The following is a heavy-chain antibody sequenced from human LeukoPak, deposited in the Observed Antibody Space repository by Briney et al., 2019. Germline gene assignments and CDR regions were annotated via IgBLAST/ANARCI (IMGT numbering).Heavy chain of an antibody. J-gene: IGHJ4*02. CDR3: ARVRYSSSSGFDY. CDR1: GYTFTGYY. V-gene: IGHV1-2*02. CDR2: INPNSGGT. D-gene: IGHD6-6*01. Sequence: ASVKVSCKASGYTFTGYYMHWVRQALGQGLEWMGWINPNSGGTNYAQKFQGRVTMTRDTSISTAYMELSRLRSDDTAVYYCARVRYSSSSGFDYWGQGTLVTVSS.